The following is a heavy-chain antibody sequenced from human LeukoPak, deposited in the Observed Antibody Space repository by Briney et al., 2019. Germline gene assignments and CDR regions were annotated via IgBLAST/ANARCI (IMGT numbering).Heavy chain of an antibody. CDR3: ERIYLKAASAS. J-gene: IGHJ5*02. D-gene: IGHD6-25*01. CDR2: TNEDGSEK. V-gene: IGHV3-7*01. CDR1: GFTFRSYW. Sequence: GGSLRLSCAASGFTFRSYWMSWVRQVPGKGLEWVANTNEDGSEKYYVDSVKGRFTISRDNAENSVFLQMNSLRGEDTAVYYCERIYLKAASASWGQGTLVTVSS.